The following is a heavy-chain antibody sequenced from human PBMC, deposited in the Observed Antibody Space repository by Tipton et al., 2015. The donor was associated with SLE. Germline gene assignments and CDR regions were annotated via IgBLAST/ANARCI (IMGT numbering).Heavy chain of an antibody. D-gene: IGHD1-14*01. CDR3: ANLRKGISLLL. Sequence: TLSLTCAVYGGAFSGYNWIWVRQSPGKGLEWIGEINHSGIPYYNPSLKSRVTLSVDTSKRQFSLKVTSVTAADTAVYYCANLRKGISLLLWGQGTLVTVSS. V-gene: IGHV4-34*01. J-gene: IGHJ4*02. CDR2: INHSGIP. CDR1: GGAFSGYN.